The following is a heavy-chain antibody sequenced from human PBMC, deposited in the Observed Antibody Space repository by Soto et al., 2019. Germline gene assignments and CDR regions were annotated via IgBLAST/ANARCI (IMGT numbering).Heavy chain of an antibody. V-gene: IGHV4-59*01. J-gene: IGHJ6*02. Sequence: PSETLSLTCTVSGGSISSYYWSWIRQPPGKGLEWIGYIYYSGSTNYNPSLKSRVTISVDTSKNQFSLKLSSVTAADTAVYYCARAEGDCSSTSCYPTHDYYYYGMDVWGQGTTVTVSS. CDR2: IYYSGST. CDR3: ARAEGDCSSTSCYPTHDYYYYGMDV. D-gene: IGHD2-2*01. CDR1: GGSISSYY.